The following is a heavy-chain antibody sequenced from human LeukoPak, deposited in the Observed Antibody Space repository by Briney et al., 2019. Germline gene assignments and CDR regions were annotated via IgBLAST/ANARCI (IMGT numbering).Heavy chain of an antibody. J-gene: IGHJ3*02. CDR1: GFTFDDYA. CDR3: AKAGVSGGAFDI. Sequence: GRSLRLSCAASGFTFDDYAMHWVRQAPGKGLEWVSGISWNSGSIGCADSVKGRFTISRDNAKNSLYLQMNSLRAEDTALYYCAKAGVSGGAFDIWGQGTMVTVSS. CDR2: ISWNSGSI. V-gene: IGHV3-9*01.